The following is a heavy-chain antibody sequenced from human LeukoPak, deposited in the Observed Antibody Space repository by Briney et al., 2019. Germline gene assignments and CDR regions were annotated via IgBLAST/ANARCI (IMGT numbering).Heavy chain of an antibody. J-gene: IGHJ4*02. D-gene: IGHD6-13*01. V-gene: IGHV3-30*02. Sequence: PGGSLRLSCAASGFTFSSYGMHWVRQAPGKGLEWGAFIRYDGSNKYYADSVKGRFTISRDNSKNTLYLQMNSLRAEDTAVYYCAKLISSSWYGGDYWGQGTLVTVSS. CDR3: AKLISSSWYGGDY. CDR2: IRYDGSNK. CDR1: GFTFSSYG.